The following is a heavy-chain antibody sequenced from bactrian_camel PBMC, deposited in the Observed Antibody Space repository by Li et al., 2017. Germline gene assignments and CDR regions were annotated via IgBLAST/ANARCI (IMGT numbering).Heavy chain of an antibody. J-gene: IGHJ4*01. CDR3: AADEYNLGLARSYTY. CDR2: IDTSGAT. V-gene: IGHV3S53*01. D-gene: IGHD5*01. Sequence: HVQLVESGGGSVQAGGSLKLSCVVSGYKSYYMAWFRQAPGNEREAVAFIDTSGATNYAYSVAGRFTISKDNAKNTLYLQMNSLKPGDTAMYYCAADEYNLGLARSYTYWGQGTQVTVS. CDR1: GYKSYY.